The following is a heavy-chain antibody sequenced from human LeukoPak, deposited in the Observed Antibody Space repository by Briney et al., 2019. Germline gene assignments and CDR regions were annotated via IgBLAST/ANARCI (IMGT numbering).Heavy chain of an antibody. Sequence: SETLSLTCDVSGGSIRNYYWSWIRQPAGKGLEWIGRIYPRGSTTYNSFFKSRVTMSPDTSKNHFSLKLSSVTAADTAIYYCARGRYCTATTCDAGGDAFDIWGQGTMVTVSS. D-gene: IGHD2-2*01. CDR1: GGSIRNYY. CDR3: ARGRYCTATTCDAGGDAFDI. CDR2: IYPRGST. J-gene: IGHJ3*02. V-gene: IGHV4-4*07.